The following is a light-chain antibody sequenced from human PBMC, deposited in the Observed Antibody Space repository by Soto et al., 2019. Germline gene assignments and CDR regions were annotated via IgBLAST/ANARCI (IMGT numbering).Light chain of an antibody. Sequence: DFQMTQSPSTLSASVVDRVTITCLASQNINNWLAWYQQKPGKAPKLLIYEASNLQSGVPSRFSGSGSGTEFILTISSLQPDDFATYYCQQYNSYSYTFGQGTKVDI. V-gene: IGKV1-5*03. CDR3: QQYNSYSYT. CDR2: EAS. J-gene: IGKJ2*01. CDR1: QNINNW.